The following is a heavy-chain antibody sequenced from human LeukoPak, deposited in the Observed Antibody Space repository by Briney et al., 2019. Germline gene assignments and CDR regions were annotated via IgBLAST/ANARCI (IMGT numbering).Heavy chain of an antibody. Sequence: GGSLRLSCAASGFTFSSYAMSWVRQAPGKGLEWVSAIRGSGGGTYYADSVKGRFTISRDNSKNTLYLQMNSLRAEDTAVYYCAKEGYDDPSVDYWGQGTLVTVSS. CDR3: AKEGYDDPSVDY. CDR2: IRGSGGGT. V-gene: IGHV3-23*01. J-gene: IGHJ4*02. D-gene: IGHD3-3*01. CDR1: GFTFSSYA.